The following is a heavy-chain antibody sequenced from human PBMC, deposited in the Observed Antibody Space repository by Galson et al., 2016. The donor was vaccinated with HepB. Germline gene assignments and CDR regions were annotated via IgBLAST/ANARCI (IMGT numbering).Heavy chain of an antibody. CDR2: IDWDDDK. Sequence: PALVNPTQTLTLTCTFSGFSLTTTGMCVSWIRQSPGKALEWLAVIDWDDDKYYTTSLDLKTRLTISKDTSKNQVVLTMTNMDPVDTATYYCARAVAMTTRNGHDYGYSYFDPWGQGTLVTVSS. CDR1: GFSLTTTGMC. J-gene: IGHJ5*02. CDR3: ARAVAMTTRNGHDYGYSYFDP. D-gene: IGHD4-17*01. V-gene: IGHV2-70*01.